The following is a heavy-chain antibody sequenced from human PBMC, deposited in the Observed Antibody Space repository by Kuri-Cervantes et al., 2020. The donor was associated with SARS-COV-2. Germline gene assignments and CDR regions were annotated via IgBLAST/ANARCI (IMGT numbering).Heavy chain of an antibody. CDR2: ISSSSSTI. D-gene: IGHD2-2*01. J-gene: IGHJ6*02. CDR1: GFTFSSYS. V-gene: IGHV3-48*01. Sequence: GGSLRLSCAASGFTFSSYSMNWVRQAPGKGLEWVSYISSSSSTIYYADSVKGRFTISRDNSKNTLYLQMNSLRAEDTAVYYCARTVLPAAIFVPNARVAWGYYYGMDVWGQGTTVTVSS. CDR3: ARTVLPAAIFVPNARVAWGYYYGMDV.